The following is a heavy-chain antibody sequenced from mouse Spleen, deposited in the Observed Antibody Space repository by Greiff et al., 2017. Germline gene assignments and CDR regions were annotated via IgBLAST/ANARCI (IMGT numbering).Heavy chain of an antibody. CDR3: VRGRYGNYELDY. V-gene: IGHV1-42*01. CDR1: GYSFTGYY. Sequence: VQLQQSGPELVKPGASVKISCKASGYSFTGYYMNWVKQSPEKSLEWIGEINPSTGGTTYNQKFKAKATLTVDKSSSTAYMQLKSLTSEDSAVYYCVRGRYGNYELDYWGQGTTLTVSS. D-gene: IGHD2-10*02. J-gene: IGHJ2*01. CDR2: INPSTGGT.